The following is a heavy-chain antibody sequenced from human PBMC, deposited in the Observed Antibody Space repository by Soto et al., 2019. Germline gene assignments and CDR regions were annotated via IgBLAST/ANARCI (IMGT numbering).Heavy chain of an antibody. Sequence: SPTLSLTCTVSGGSISSGGYYWSWIRQHPGKGLEWIGYIYYSGSTYYNPSLKSRVTISVDTSKNQFSLKLSSVTAADTAVYYCARETGSSSGVFDYWGQGTLVTVSS. V-gene: IGHV4-31*03. CDR3: ARETGSSSGVFDY. CDR2: IYYSGST. J-gene: IGHJ4*02. D-gene: IGHD3-10*01. CDR1: GGSISSGGYY.